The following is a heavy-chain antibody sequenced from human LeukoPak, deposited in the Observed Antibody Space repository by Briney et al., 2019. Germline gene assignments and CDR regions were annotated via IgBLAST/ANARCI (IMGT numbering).Heavy chain of an antibody. CDR3: ATDPGYCYGMHV. V-gene: IGHV1-24*01. J-gene: IGHJ6*01. CDR1: GYTLTELS. Sequence: ASVKVSCKVSGYTLTELSMHWVRQAPGKGLECMGGFDPEDGETIYAQKFQGRVTMTEDTSTDTAYMELSSLRSEDTAVYYCATDPGYCYGMHVWGQGTTVTVSS. CDR2: FDPEDGET.